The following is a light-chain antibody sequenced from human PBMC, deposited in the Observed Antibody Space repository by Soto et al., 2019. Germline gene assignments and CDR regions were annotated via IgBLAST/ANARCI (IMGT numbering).Light chain of an antibody. CDR2: GNT. Sequence: QSVLTQPPSVSGAPGQRVTISCTGSSSNIGAGYDVHWYQQLPGTAPKLLIYGNTNRPSGVPDRFSGSKSGTSASLAITGLQAEDEADYYCQSYDSSLTGSVLGGGTKLTVL. CDR3: QSYDSSLTGSV. CDR1: SSNIGAGYD. J-gene: IGLJ2*01. V-gene: IGLV1-40*01.